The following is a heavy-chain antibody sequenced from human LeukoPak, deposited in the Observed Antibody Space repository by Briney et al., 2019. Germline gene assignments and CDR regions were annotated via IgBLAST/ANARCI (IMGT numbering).Heavy chain of an antibody. J-gene: IGHJ4*02. CDR3: ARGARGVPDDGNYFDY. D-gene: IGHD3-10*01. Sequence: SEPLSLTCAVYGGSFSGYYWSWIRQPPGKGLEWIGEINHSGSTNYNPSLKSRVTISVDTSKNQFSLKLSSVTAADTAVYYCARGARGVPDDGNYFDYWGQGTLVTVSS. V-gene: IGHV4-34*01. CDR1: GGSFSGYY. CDR2: INHSGST.